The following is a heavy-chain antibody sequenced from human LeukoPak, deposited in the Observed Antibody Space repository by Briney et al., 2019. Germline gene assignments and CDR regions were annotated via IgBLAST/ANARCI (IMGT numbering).Heavy chain of an antibody. CDR1: GFTFSSYA. Sequence: GGSLRLSCAASGFTFSSYAMHWVRQAPGKGLEWVAVISYDGSNKYYADSVKGRFTISGDNSKNTLYLQMNSLRAEDTAVYYCAKDKAWGGWLMAEDYYGMDVWGQGTTVTVSS. V-gene: IGHV3-30-3*01. D-gene: IGHD2-15*01. CDR2: ISYDGSNK. CDR3: AKDKAWGGWLMAEDYYGMDV. J-gene: IGHJ6*02.